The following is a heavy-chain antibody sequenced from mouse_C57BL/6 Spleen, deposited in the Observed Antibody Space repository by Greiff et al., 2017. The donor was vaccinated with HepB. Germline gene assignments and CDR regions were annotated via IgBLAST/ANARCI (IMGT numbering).Heavy chain of an antibody. CDR3: AREDGYCYFDY. J-gene: IGHJ2*01. CDR1: GFTFSSYA. Sequence: EVKLQESGGGLVKPGGSLKLSCAASGFTFSSYAMSWVRQTPEKRLEWVATISDGGSYTYYPDNVKGRVTISRDNAKNNLYLQMSHLKSEDTAMYYCAREDGYCYFDYWGQGTTLTVSS. CDR2: ISDGGSYT. V-gene: IGHV5-4*01. D-gene: IGHD2-3*01.